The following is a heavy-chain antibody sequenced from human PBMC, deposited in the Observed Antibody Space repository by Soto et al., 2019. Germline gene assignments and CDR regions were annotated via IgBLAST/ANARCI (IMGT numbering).Heavy chain of an antibody. V-gene: IGHV4-39*01. D-gene: IGHD2-15*01. CDR3: ERPPSRHLVDY. CDR1: GSSINSSGYY. CDR2: MFYGVST. J-gene: IGHJ4*02. Sequence: TSETLSLTCTVSGSSINSSGYYWGWIRQPPGKGLEWIGSMFYGVSTYYNPSLKSRVTVSVDTSKNQFSLNLRSVTAADTAVYYRERPPSRHLVDYWGQGTLVTVSS.